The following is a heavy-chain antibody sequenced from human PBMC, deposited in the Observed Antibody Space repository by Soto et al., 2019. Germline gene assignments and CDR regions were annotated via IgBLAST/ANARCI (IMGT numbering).Heavy chain of an antibody. V-gene: IGHV3-21*01. CDR2: ISSSSYI. J-gene: IGHJ5*02. CDR3: ASFISSVWFDP. D-gene: IGHD3-16*02. Sequence: PGXSLRLSCAASGFTFSSYRLNWVRQAPVKGLESVSIISSSSYIYYADSVKGRFTISRDNAKNSLYMQMNSMSADDTAVYYCASFISSVWFDPWGQGTLVTVSS. CDR1: GFTFSSYR.